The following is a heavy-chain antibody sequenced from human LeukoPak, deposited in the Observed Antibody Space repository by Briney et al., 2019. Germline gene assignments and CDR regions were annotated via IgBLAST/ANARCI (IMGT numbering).Heavy chain of an antibody. CDR2: ISGSGGST. J-gene: IGHJ4*02. D-gene: IGHD3-22*01. CDR1: GFTFSSYA. CDR3: ASDTPYYYDSSGYLDY. V-gene: IGHV3-23*01. Sequence: GGSLRLSCAASGFTFSSYAMSWVRQAPGKGLEWVSAISGSGGSTYYADSVKGRFTISRDNSKNTLYLQMNSLRAEDTAVYYCASDTPYYYDSSGYLDYWGQGTLVTVSS.